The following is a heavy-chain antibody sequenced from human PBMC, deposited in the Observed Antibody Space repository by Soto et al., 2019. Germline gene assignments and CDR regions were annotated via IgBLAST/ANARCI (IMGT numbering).Heavy chain of an antibody. V-gene: IGHV1-69*01. D-gene: IGHD2-15*01. CDR3: VRGLMEGYYGVEV. CDR2: IIPLFGTT. J-gene: IGHJ6*02. Sequence: QVQLVQSGAEVKKPGSAVKVSCKASGGAFSSVDISWVRQAPGQGLEWMGGIIPLFGTTNYAEKFQGRGTITADASTSTAIMELSSLTSADTAVYYCVRGLMEGYYGVEVWGQGTTVIVTS. CDR1: GGAFSSVD.